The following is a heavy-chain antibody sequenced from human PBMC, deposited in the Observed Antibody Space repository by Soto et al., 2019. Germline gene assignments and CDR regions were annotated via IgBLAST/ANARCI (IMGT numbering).Heavy chain of an antibody. CDR1: GYTFTSYA. CDR3: ARGPGGPDGPGDY. V-gene: IGHV1-3*01. CDR2: INAGNGNT. J-gene: IGHJ4*02. Sequence: QVQLVQSGAEVKKPGASVKVSCKASGYTFTSYAMHWVRQAPGQRLEWMGWINAGNGNTKYSQKFQGRVTIARDTSASTAYMQLSSLRSEDTAVYYCARGPGGPDGPGDYWGQGTLVTVSS. D-gene: IGHD2-15*01.